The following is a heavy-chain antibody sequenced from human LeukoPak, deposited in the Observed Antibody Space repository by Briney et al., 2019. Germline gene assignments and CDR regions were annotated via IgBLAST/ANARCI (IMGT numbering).Heavy chain of an antibody. Sequence: PSETLSLTCTVSGGSISSSSYYWGWIRQPPGKGLEWIGSIYYSGSTYYNPSLKSRVTISVDTSKNQFSLKLSSVTAADTAVYYCARHELRGYSGYDSEGRRARDGRLVPNYFDYWGQGTLVTVSS. V-gene: IGHV4-39*01. CDR1: GGSISSSSYY. J-gene: IGHJ4*02. CDR2: IYYSGST. D-gene: IGHD5-12*01. CDR3: ARHELRGYSGYDSEGRRARDGRLVPNYFDY.